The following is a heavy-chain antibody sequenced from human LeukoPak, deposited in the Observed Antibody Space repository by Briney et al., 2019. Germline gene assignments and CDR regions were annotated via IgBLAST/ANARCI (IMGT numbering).Heavy chain of an antibody. J-gene: IGHJ6*03. Sequence: GGSLRLSCAASGFTFSSYWMTWVRQAPGKGLEWVANIKQDGSTEYYVDSVKGRFTISRDNAKNSLYLQMNSLRAEDTAVYYCARGGTWRFLEWLPAYYYMDVWGKGTTVTVSS. CDR2: IKQDGSTE. CDR1: GFTFSSYW. D-gene: IGHD3-3*01. CDR3: ARGGTWRFLEWLPAYYYMDV. V-gene: IGHV3-7*01.